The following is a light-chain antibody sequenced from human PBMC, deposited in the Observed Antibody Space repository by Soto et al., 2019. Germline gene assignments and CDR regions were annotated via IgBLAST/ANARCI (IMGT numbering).Light chain of an antibody. J-gene: IGKJ5*01. CDR3: QQYNNWPPT. CDR1: QSVSSN. Sequence: EIVMTQSPATLSVSPGERATLSCRASQSVSSNLAWYQQKPGQAPRLLIYGASTRATGIPARFSGSGSGTEFTLTISSLQSEDFAVYYRQQYNNWPPTFGQGKRLEIK. CDR2: GAS. V-gene: IGKV3-15*01.